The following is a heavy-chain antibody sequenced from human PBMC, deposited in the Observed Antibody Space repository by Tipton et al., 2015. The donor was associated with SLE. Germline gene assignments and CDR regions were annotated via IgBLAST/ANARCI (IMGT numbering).Heavy chain of an antibody. Sequence: SLRLSCAASGFTFNNYAMSRVRQAPGKGLEWVSTIIDTDGPTYYADSVKGRFTISRDNSKNTLYLQMNSLRGDDAAIYYCVKYHDIDNSGKYFDCWGRGTLVTVSS. D-gene: IGHD3-22*01. CDR1: GFTFNNYA. CDR2: IIDTDGPT. CDR3: VKYHDIDNSGKYFDC. J-gene: IGHJ4*02. V-gene: IGHV3-23*01.